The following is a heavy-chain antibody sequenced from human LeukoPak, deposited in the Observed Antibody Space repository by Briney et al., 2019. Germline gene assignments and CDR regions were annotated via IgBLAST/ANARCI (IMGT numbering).Heavy chain of an antibody. CDR2: ISDTGDST. D-gene: IGHD2-2*01. CDR3: ARVRGGYCSSTSCTTAEDY. CDR1: GFTFSRYG. V-gene: IGHV3-23*01. Sequence: PGGSLRLSCAASGFTFSRYGMTWVRQAPGKGLEWVSTISDTGDSTYYADSVKGRFTISRDNSENTLYLQMDSLRVEDTAVYYCARVRGGYCSSTSCTTAEDYWGQGTLVTVSS. J-gene: IGHJ4*02.